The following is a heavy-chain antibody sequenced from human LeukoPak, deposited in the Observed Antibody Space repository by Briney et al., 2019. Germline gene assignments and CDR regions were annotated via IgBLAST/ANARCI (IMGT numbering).Heavy chain of an antibody. Sequence: ASVKVSCKASGYTFTNYYIHWVRHAPGQGLEWMGIINPSGGSTTYAQRFQGRVTMTRDTSTSTVYVELSSLRSDDTAVYFCARFYGSGNSFDYWGQGTLVTVSS. D-gene: IGHD3-10*01. V-gene: IGHV1-46*01. CDR2: INPSGGST. J-gene: IGHJ4*02. CDR3: ARFYGSGNSFDY. CDR1: GYTFTNYY.